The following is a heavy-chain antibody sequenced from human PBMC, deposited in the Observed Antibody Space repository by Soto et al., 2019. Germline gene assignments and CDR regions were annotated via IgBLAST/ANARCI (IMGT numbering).Heavy chain of an antibody. CDR1: GGSISSSNW. Sequence: QVQLQESGPGLVKPSGTLSLTCAVSGGSISSSNWWSWVRQPPGKGLEWIGEIYHSGSTNYNPSLKSRVTISVDKSKNQFSLKLSSVTAADTAVYYCARGRVGRLAYYYDSSGYRYFVYWGQGTLVTVSS. CDR3: ARGRVGRLAYYYDSSGYRYFVY. CDR2: IYHSGST. D-gene: IGHD3-22*01. V-gene: IGHV4-4*02. J-gene: IGHJ4*02.